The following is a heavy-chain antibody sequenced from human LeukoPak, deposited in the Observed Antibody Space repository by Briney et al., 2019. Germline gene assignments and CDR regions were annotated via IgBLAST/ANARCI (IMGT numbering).Heavy chain of an antibody. CDR3: ARHLVRITMVRGVPRLHDAFDI. V-gene: IGHV5-51*01. D-gene: IGHD3-10*01. CDR2: IYRGDSDT. Sequence: GESLKISCKGSGYSFTSYCIGWVRQMPGKGLEWMGIIYRGDSDTRYSPCFQGQVTISADNSISTAYLQWSRLKASDTAMYYCARHLVRITMVRGVPRLHDAFDIWGQGTMVTVSS. J-gene: IGHJ3*02. CDR1: GYSFTSYC.